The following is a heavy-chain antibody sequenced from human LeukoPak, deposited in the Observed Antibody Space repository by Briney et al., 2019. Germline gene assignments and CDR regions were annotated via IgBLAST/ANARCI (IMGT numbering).Heavy chain of an antibody. CDR3: ARVAARYSYGYGVFDY. V-gene: IGHV4-59*01. Sequence: SEILSLTCTVSGGSISSYYWSWIRQPPGKGLEWLGYIYYSGSTNYNPSLKSRVTISVDTSKNQFSLKLSSVTAADTAVYYCARVAARYSYGYGVFDYWGQGTLVTVSS. D-gene: IGHD5-18*01. CDR2: IYYSGST. J-gene: IGHJ4*02. CDR1: GGSISSYY.